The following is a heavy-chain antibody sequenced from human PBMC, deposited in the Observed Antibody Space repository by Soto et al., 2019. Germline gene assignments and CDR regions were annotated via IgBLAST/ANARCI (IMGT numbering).Heavy chain of an antibody. J-gene: IGHJ4*02. V-gene: IGHV6-1*01. CDR1: GDSVSSNSAA. CDR3: ARDLESSSGWFDY. D-gene: IGHD6-19*01. Sequence: SPFLPLTCAIYGDSVSSNSAAWNWIRQSPSRGLEWLGRTYYRSKWYNDYAVSVKSRITINPDTSKNQFSLQLNSATPEDTAVYYCARDLESSSGWFDYWGQGTLVTVSS. CDR2: TYYRSKWYN.